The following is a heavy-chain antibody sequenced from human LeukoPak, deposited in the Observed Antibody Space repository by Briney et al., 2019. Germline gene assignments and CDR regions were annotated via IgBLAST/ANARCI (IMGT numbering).Heavy chain of an antibody. J-gene: IGHJ4*02. Sequence: GGSLRLSCAASGFTFSSNSMNWARQAPGKGLEWVSSISSSSYIYYADSVKGRFTISRDNAKNSLYLQMNSLRAEDTAVYYCARGRYDSSGYYPIFDYWGQGTLVTVSS. CDR3: ARGRYDSSGYYPIFDY. CDR1: GFTFSSNS. D-gene: IGHD3-22*01. V-gene: IGHV3-21*01. CDR2: ISSSSYI.